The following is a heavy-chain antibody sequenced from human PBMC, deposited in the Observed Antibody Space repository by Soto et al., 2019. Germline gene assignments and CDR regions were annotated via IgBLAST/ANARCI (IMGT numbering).Heavy chain of an antibody. V-gene: IGHV5-51*01. CDR2: INPGDSET. Sequence: PGESLKISCKGSGYSFTSYWIGWVRQMPGKGLEWMGIINPGDSETRYSPSFQGQVTISADKSISTAYLQWSSLKASDTAIYYCARRRYNNGWYKDYSGKGTRGTVPS. CDR3: ARRRYNNGWYKDY. D-gene: IGHD6-19*01. J-gene: IGHJ4*02. CDR1: GYSFTSYW.